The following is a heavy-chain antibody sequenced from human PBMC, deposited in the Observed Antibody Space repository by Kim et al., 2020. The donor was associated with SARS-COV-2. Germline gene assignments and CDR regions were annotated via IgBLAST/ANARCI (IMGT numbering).Heavy chain of an antibody. Sequence: GGSLRLSCAASGFTFSSYDMHWVRQATGKGLEWVSAIGTAGDTYYPGSVKGRFTISRENAKNSLYLQMNSLRAGDTAVYYCARDGGGYSGYDATSSWYFDLWGRGTLVTVSS. CDR2: IGTAGDT. CDR1: GFTFSSYD. J-gene: IGHJ2*01. CDR3: ARDGGGYSGYDATSSWYFDL. V-gene: IGHV3-13*04. D-gene: IGHD5-12*01.